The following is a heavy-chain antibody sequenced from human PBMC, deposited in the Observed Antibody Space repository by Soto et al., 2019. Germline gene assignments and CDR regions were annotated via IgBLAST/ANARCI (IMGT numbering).Heavy chain of an antibody. D-gene: IGHD6-6*01. CDR2: INWNGGST. J-gene: IGHJ5*02. CDR1: GFTFDDYG. Sequence: GGSLRLSCAASGFTFDDYGMSWVRQAPGKGLEWVSGINWNGGSTGYADSVKGRFTISRDNAKNSLYLQMNSLRAEDTALYHCARDGPVAAPDPWWFDPWGQGTLVTVSS. CDR3: ARDGPVAAPDPWWFDP. V-gene: IGHV3-20*01.